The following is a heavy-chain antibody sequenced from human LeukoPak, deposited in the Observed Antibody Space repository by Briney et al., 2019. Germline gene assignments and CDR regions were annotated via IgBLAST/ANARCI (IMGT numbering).Heavy chain of an antibody. Sequence: ASVKVSCKVSGYTLTELSMHWVRQAPGKGLEWMGCFDPEDGETIYAQKFQGRVTMTEDTSTDTAYMELSSLRSEETAVYYCATDISYSSGYYHPVHWGQGTLVTVSS. CDR3: ATDISYSSGYYHPVH. D-gene: IGHD3-22*01. J-gene: IGHJ4*02. CDR1: GYTLTELS. CDR2: FDPEDGET. V-gene: IGHV1-24*01.